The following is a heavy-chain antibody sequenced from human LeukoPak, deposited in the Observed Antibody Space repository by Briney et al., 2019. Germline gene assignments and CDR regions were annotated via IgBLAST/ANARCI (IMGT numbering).Heavy chain of an antibody. Sequence: GGSLRLSCAASGFTFTNYYMSWIRQAPGKGLEWVSYIGSSSSYTNYADSVKGRFTISRDNAKTSLYLQMNSLRAEDTAVYYCARSGSYYTFDYWGQGTLVTVSS. CDR2: IGSSSSYT. D-gene: IGHD1-26*01. J-gene: IGHJ4*02. CDR3: ARSGSYYTFDY. V-gene: IGHV3-11*03. CDR1: GFTFTNYY.